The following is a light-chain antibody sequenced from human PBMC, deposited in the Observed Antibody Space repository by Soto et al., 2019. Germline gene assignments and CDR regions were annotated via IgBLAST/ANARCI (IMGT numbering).Light chain of an antibody. CDR1: QRVSSN. V-gene: IGKV3-15*01. Sequence: EIVMTQSPATLSVSPGERATLSCRASQRVSSNLAWYHQKPGQPPRLLIYDASTRATGLPARFSGSGSGTEFTLTISSLQSEDFGVYFCQQYNVWLSFGGGTQVEIK. J-gene: IGKJ4*01. CDR3: QQYNVWLS. CDR2: DAS.